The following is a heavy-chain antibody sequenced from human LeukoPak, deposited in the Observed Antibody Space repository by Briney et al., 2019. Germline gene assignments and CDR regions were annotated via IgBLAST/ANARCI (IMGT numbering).Heavy chain of an antibody. CDR2: IYSGGST. CDR1: GFTVSSNY. CDR3: ATWPGGWYGEDS. Sequence: TGGSLRLSCAASGFTVSSNYMSWVRQAPGKGLEWVSVIYSGGSTYYADSVKGRFTISRDNSKNTPYLQMNSLRAEDTAVYYCATWPGGWYGEDSWGQGTLVTVSS. V-gene: IGHV3-66*01. J-gene: IGHJ4*02. D-gene: IGHD6-19*01.